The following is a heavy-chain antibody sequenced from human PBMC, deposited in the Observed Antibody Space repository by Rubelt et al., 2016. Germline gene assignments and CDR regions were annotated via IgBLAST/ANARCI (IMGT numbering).Heavy chain of an antibody. CDR2: IYYRGST. J-gene: IGHJ4*02. CDR3: ARLEYSSGWYPHY. V-gene: IGHV4-39*01. CDR1: GGSISTSTYY. D-gene: IGHD6-19*01. Sequence: QPQLQESGPGLVKPSETLSLTCTVSGGSISTSTYYWGWIRQPPGKGLEWIGSIYYRGSTYYNPSLKRRVPMSVDTSKNQFSLKLNSGTAAETAVYYCARLEYSSGWYPHYWGQGTLVTVSS.